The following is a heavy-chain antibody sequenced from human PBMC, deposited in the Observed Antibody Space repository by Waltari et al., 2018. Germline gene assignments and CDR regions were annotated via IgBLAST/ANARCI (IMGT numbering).Heavy chain of an antibody. V-gene: IGHV3-33*01. D-gene: IGHD1-26*01. J-gene: IGHJ4*02. Sequence: QVQLVESGGGVVQPGRSLRLSCAASGFTFSSYGMHWVRQAPGKGLEWVAVRWYDGSNKYYADSVKGRFTISRDNSKNTLYLQMNSLRAEDTAVYYCARAHSGSYQGLTTWGQGSLVTVSS. CDR1: GFTFSSYG. CDR2: RWYDGSNK. CDR3: ARAHSGSYQGLTT.